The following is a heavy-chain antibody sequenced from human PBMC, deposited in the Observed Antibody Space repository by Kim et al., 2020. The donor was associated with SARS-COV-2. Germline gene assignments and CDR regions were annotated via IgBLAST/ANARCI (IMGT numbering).Heavy chain of an antibody. CDR3: AREAYYYDSSGYYHYHRGFDY. Sequence: GGSLRLSCAASGFTFSDYDMSWIRQAPGKGLEWVSYISSSSSYTNYADSVKGRFTISRDNAKNSLYLQMNSLRAEDTAVYYCAREAYYYDSSGYYHYHRGFDYCGQGTLVTVSS. D-gene: IGHD3-22*01. J-gene: IGHJ4*02. CDR1: GFTFSDYD. CDR2: ISSSSSYT. V-gene: IGHV3-11*06.